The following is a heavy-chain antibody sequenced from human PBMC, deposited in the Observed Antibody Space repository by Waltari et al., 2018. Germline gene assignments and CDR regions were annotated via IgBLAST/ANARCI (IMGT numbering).Heavy chain of an antibody. CDR3: ARGHSTGWYLSH. CDR1: GGSITSDY. V-gene: IGHV4-59*01. J-gene: IGHJ1*01. Sequence: QVQLMESGPGLVRPSETMSLTCNASGGSITSDYWRWVRQPPGKGLEWVGYIYHSGTTNYNPSLRSRVSISVDTSKTQFSLKLNYVTAADTAVYYCARGHSTGWYLSHWGRGALVTVSS. CDR2: IYHSGTT. D-gene: IGHD6-19*01.